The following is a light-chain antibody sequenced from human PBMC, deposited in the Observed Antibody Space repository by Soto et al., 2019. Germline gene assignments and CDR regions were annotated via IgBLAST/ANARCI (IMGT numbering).Light chain of an antibody. Sequence: QSVLTQPASVSGSPGQSITISCTGTNSDIGGFPYVSWYQQHPGKAPKLMIYEVSNRPSGVSNRFSGSKSGNTASLTISGLLAEDEADYYCTSYTASTTVLFGGGTKLTVL. CDR3: TSYTASTTVL. CDR1: NSDIGGFPY. V-gene: IGLV2-14*01. CDR2: EVS. J-gene: IGLJ2*01.